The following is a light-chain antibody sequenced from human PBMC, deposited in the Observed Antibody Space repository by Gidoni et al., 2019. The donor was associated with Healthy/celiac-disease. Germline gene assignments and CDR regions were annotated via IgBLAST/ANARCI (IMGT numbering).Light chain of an antibody. CDR3: QQSYSTQWT. V-gene: IGKV1-39*01. CDR2: AAS. Sequence: IQMTQSPSSLSASVGDRVTITCRASQSISSYLNWYQQKPGKAPKLLIYAASSLQSGVPSRFSGSGYGTDFTLTISSLQPEDCETYYWQQSYSTQWTFGQGTKVEIK. J-gene: IGKJ1*01. CDR1: QSISSY.